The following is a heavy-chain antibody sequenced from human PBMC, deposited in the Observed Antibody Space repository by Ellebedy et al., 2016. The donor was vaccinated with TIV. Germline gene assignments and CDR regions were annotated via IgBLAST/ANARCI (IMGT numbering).Heavy chain of an antibody. CDR3: AKDRFPYYDSSGTTGYFDC. D-gene: IGHD3-22*01. Sequence: AASVKVSCKASGYSFTGYYIHWARRAPGQGLEWMGWINPDRGDTKYPQSFQVRVSMTRDTSSSTAYMELSGLTSDDTAIYYCAKDRFPYYDSSGTTGYFDCWGQGTLVTVSS. CDR1: GYSFTGYY. J-gene: IGHJ4*02. CDR2: INPDRGDT. V-gene: IGHV1-2*02.